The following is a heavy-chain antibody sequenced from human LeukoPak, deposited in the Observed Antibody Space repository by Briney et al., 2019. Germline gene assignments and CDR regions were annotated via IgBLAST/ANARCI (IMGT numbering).Heavy chain of an antibody. CDR1: GYTFTDYY. Sequence: ASVKVSSTPSGYTFTDYYLHWVRQAPGQGLEWVGWIHPNSGATHYAQKFQGRLTMTRDTSISTVYMELTRLRSDDTAVYYCARDMGRYSGYDYDYWGQGTLVTASS. J-gene: IGHJ4*02. D-gene: IGHD5-12*01. CDR3: ARDMGRYSGYDYDY. V-gene: IGHV1-2*02. CDR2: IHPNSGAT.